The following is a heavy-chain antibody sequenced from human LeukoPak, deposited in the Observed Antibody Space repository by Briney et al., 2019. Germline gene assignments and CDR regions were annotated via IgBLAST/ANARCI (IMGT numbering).Heavy chain of an antibody. CDR2: IYPGDSDT. CDR3: ARRRYCSGGSCYPYYFDY. V-gene: IGHV5-51*01. Sequence: GESLKISCKGSGYSFTSYWIGWVRPMPGKGLEWMGIIYPGDSDTRYSPSFQGQVTISADKSISTAYLQWSSLKASDTAMYYCARRRYCSGGSCYPYYFDYWGQGTLVTVSS. D-gene: IGHD2-15*01. J-gene: IGHJ4*02. CDR1: GYSFTSYW.